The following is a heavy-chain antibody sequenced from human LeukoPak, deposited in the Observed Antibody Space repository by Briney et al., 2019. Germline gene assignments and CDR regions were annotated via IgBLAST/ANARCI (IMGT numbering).Heavy chain of an antibody. D-gene: IGHD3-10*01. Sequence: GESLKISCKGSGYSFTSYWIGWVRQMPGKGLEWMGIIYPGDSDTRYSPSFQGQVTISADKSISTAYLQWSSLKASDTAMYYCARQGFGTHHYYYYYGMDVWGQGTTVTVSS. J-gene: IGHJ6*02. CDR1: GYSFTSYW. CDR2: IYPGDSDT. CDR3: ARQGFGTHHYYYYYGMDV. V-gene: IGHV5-51*01.